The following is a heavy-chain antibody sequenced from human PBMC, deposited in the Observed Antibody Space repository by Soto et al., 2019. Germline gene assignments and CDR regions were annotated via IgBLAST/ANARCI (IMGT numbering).Heavy chain of an antibody. V-gene: IGHV4-30-4*01. CDR2: IYYSGST. D-gene: IGHD2-15*01. CDR3: ARDGLRSGGSVNWFDP. CDR1: GGSISSGDYY. J-gene: IGHJ5*02. Sequence: SETLSLTCTVSGGSISSGDYYWSWIRQPPGKGLEWIGYIYYSGSTYYNPSLKSRVTISVDTSKNQFSLKLSSVTAADTAVYYCARDGLRSGGSVNWFDPWGQGTLVTVSS.